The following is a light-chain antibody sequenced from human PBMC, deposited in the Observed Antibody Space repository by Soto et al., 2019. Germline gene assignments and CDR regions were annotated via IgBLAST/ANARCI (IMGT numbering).Light chain of an antibody. CDR1: KTISNY. CDR3: QQSYSPPPIT. V-gene: IGKV1-39*01. J-gene: IGKJ5*01. CDR2: AAS. Sequence: DIQMTQSPSSLSASVGDRVTITCGASKTISNYLNWYQKKPGKAPQLLIYAASTLQRGVPSRFSGSGSGTDFTLTIGSLQPEDSATYYCQQSYSPPPITFGQGTRLEIK.